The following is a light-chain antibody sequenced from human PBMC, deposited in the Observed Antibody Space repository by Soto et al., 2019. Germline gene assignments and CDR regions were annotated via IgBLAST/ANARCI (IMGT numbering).Light chain of an antibody. CDR2: DTS. Sequence: EIVMTQSPATLSVSPGERATLSCRASQSVNRNLAWYQQKPGQTPRLLIYDTSSRATGIPARFSGSGSGTDFTLTISSLQSEDFAVYYCQQYNNLPLTFGGGTNVEIK. V-gene: IGKV3-15*01. J-gene: IGKJ4*01. CDR3: QQYNNLPLT. CDR1: QSVNRN.